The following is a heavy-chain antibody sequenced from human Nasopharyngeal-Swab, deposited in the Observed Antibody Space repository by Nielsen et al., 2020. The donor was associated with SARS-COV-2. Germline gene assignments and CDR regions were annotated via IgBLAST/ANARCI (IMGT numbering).Heavy chain of an antibody. V-gene: IGHV7-4-1*02. CDR3: ARGRAIAVAGTWGYNWFDP. J-gene: IGHJ5*02. D-gene: IGHD6-19*01. CDR2: INTNTGNP. Sequence: ASVKVSCKASGYTFTSYAMNWVRQAPGQGLEWMGWINTNTGNPTYAQGFAGRFVFSLDTSVSTAYPQISSLKAEDTAVYYCARGRAIAVAGTWGYNWFDPWGQGTLVTVSS. CDR1: GYTFTSYA.